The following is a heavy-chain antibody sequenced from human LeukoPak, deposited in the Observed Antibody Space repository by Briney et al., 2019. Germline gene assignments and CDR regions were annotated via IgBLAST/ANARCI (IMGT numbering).Heavy chain of an antibody. D-gene: IGHD3-9*01. CDR1: GYTFTTYF. CDR2: IDPSSGGS. Sequence: GPVEVSCKASGYTFTTYFLHWVRQAPGQGLEWMGIIDPSSGGSTSAQKFQVRVTMTRDMSTSTVYMELSSLTSEDTAVYYCARPRYTNSQDAFDIWGRGTMVTVSS. J-gene: IGHJ3*02. V-gene: IGHV1-46*01. CDR3: ARPRYTNSQDAFDI.